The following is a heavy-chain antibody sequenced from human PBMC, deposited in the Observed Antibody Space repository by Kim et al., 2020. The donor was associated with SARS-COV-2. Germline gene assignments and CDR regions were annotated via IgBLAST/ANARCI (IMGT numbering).Heavy chain of an antibody. V-gene: IGHV4-4*07. CDR3: ASALGH. CDR2: DTSGRT. D-gene: IGHD3-16*02. J-gene: IGHJ4*02. Sequence: DTSGRTNYNPPLQSRVTMSVGMSKNQFSRKLSSVTAADTAVYYCASALGHWGQGTLVTVSS.